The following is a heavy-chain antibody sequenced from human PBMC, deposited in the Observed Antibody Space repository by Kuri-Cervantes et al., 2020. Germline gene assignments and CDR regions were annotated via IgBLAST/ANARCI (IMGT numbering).Heavy chain of an antibody. CDR3: ARDSGSGSYPAYYGMDV. Sequence: LSLTCAASGFTFSSYAMHWVRQAPGKGLEWVAVISYDGSNKYYADSVKGRFTISRDNAKNSLYLQMNSLRAEDTAVYYCARDSGSGSYPAYYGMDVWGQGTTVTVSS. CDR2: ISYDGSNK. J-gene: IGHJ6*02. V-gene: IGHV3-30-3*01. D-gene: IGHD3-10*01. CDR1: GFTFSSYA.